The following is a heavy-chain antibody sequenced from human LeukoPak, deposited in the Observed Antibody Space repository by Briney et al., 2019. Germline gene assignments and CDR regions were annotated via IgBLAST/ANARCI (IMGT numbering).Heavy chain of an antibody. CDR2: SIPIFGTA. V-gene: IGHV1-69*06. D-gene: IGHD2-21*02. Sequence: ASVKVSCKASGGTFSSYAISWGRQAPGQGLEWMGGSIPIFGTANYAQKFQGRVTITADKSTSTDYMELSSLRYEDTAVYYCARDNCGGDCYPDYWGQGTLVTVSS. J-gene: IGHJ4*02. CDR3: ARDNCGGDCYPDY. CDR1: GGTFSSYA.